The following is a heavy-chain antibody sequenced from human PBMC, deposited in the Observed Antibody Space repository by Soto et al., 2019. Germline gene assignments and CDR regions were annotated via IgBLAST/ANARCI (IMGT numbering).Heavy chain of an antibody. Sequence: PSETLSLTCTVSGGSIISYYWSWIRQPPGKGLDWIGYLYYGGTTNYTPSLKSRVSISVDTSKNKFSLKLTSVTAADTAVYYCARGAGSFYYYGIDVWGQGTTVTVSS. J-gene: IGHJ6*02. D-gene: IGHD6-13*01. CDR3: ARGAGSFYYYGIDV. CDR1: GGSIISYY. V-gene: IGHV4-59*01. CDR2: LYYGGTT.